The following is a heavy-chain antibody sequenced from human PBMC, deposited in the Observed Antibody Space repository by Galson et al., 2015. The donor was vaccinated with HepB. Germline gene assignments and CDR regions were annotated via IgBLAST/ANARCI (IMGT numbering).Heavy chain of an antibody. V-gene: IGHV3-30-3*01. CDR3: ASDYCTSTSCNVRRSATLDY. J-gene: IGHJ4*02. CDR1: GFSFSSYA. CDR2: ISYGGSNK. D-gene: IGHD2-2*01. Sequence: SLRLSCAASGFSFSSYAMHWVRQAPGKGLEWVAVISYGGSNKYYADSVKGRFTISRDNSKSTVSLQMNSLRAEDTAVYYCASDYCTSTSCNVRRSATLDYWGRGTLVTVSS.